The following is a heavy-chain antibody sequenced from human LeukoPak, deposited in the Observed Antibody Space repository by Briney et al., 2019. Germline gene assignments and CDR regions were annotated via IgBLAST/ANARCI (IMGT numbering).Heavy chain of an antibody. CDR1: GFSFNSYS. CDR2: ISSSSSYI. J-gene: IGHJ4*02. V-gene: IGHV3-21*04. D-gene: IGHD3-9*01. CDR3: ARLSRYYDILTGYSQPYYFDY. Sequence: PGGSLRLSCAASGFSFNSYSMNWVRQAPGKGLEWVSFISSSSSYIYYADSVKGRFTISRDNAKNSLYLRMNSLRAEDTAVYYCARLSRYYDILTGYSQPYYFDYWGQGTLVTVSS.